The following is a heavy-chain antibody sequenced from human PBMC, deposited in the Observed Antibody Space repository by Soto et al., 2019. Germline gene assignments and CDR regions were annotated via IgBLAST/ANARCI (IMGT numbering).Heavy chain of an antibody. CDR2: VHHSGTT. J-gene: IGHJ4*02. V-gene: IGHV4-34*01. CDR1: GGSFNSYY. Sequence: PSETLSLTCAVSGGSFNSYYWSWVRQSPGKGLEWIGEVHHSGTTKYNPSLETRFTISVDTSKNQVSLRLTSVTAADRAVYYCARGSASGYGFDSWGQGTLVTVSS. CDR3: ARGSASGYGFDS. D-gene: IGHD3-22*01.